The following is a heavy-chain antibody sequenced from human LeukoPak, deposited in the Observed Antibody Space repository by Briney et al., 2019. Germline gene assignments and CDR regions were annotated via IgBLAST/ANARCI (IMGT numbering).Heavy chain of an antibody. CDR3: ARAPAGTGGRNYYYYGMDV. J-gene: IGHJ6*02. D-gene: IGHD6-13*01. V-gene: IGHV1-69*04. CDR2: IIPILGIA. Sequence: GASVKVSCKASGGTFSKCAISWVRQAPGQGLEWMGRIIPILGIANYAQKFQGRVTITADKSTSTAYMELSSLRSEDTAVYYCARAPAGTGGRNYYYYGMDVWGQGTTVTVSS. CDR1: GGTFSKCA.